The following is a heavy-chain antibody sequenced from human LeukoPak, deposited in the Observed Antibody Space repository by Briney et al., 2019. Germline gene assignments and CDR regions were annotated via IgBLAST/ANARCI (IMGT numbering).Heavy chain of an antibody. J-gene: IGHJ4*02. CDR2: IYYSGST. Sequence: SETLSLTCTVSGGSISSYYWSWIRQPPGKGLEWIGYIYYSGSTNYNPSLKSRVTISVDTSKNQFSLKLSSVTAADTAVYYCARIRRRMEQWLPLDYWGQGTLVTVSS. CDR3: ARIRRRMEQWLPLDY. CDR1: GGSISSYY. V-gene: IGHV4-59*01. D-gene: IGHD6-19*01.